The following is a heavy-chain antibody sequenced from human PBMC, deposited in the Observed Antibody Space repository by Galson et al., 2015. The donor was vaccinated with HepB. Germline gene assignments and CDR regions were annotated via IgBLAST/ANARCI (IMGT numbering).Heavy chain of an antibody. CDR2: IRSNSYGGTA. D-gene: IGHD3/OR15-3a*01. CDR1: GFRFADYG. J-gene: IGHJ5*02. V-gene: IGHV3-49*04. Sequence: SLRLSCATSGFRFADYGMNWVRQSPGKGLEWLGFIRSNSYGGTAEYAAAVKGRFVLSRDDSKGVAYLQMTGLKIEDTGVYYCSRKGGFWTGLDAWGQGTLVAVSS. CDR3: SRKGGFWTGLDA.